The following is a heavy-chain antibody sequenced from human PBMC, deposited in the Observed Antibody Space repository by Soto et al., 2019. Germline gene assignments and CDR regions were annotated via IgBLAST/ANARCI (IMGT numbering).Heavy chain of an antibody. V-gene: IGHV3-66*01. CDR1: GFSVGSNY. Sequence: GGSLRLSCAASGFSVGSNYISWFRQAPGKGLEWVSVIYTGGGTYYADSVKGRFTISRDDPKNSLYLQMNSLKTEDTAVYYCARGFCSGDTCYSGDYWGQGT. D-gene: IGHD2-15*01. CDR2: IYTGGGT. J-gene: IGHJ4*02. CDR3: ARGFCSGDTCYSGDY.